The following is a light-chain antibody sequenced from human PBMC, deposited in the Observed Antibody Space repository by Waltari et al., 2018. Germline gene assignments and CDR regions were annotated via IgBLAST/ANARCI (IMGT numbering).Light chain of an antibody. V-gene: IGKV3-11*01. CDR2: NVS. CDR3: QQRDSWPLT. J-gene: IGKJ4*01. Sequence: ELVLTQSPATLSVSPGERAALSCKASQNVGSQLGWYQQRPGQAPRLLIENVSNRASGVPARFSGRGSGTDFTLTISSLEPEDVAVYYCQQRDSWPLTFGGGTKVEIK. CDR1: QNVGSQ.